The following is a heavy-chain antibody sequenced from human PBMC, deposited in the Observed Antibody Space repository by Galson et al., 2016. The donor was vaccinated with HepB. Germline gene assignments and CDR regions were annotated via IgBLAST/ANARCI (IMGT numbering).Heavy chain of an antibody. J-gene: IGHJ4*02. D-gene: IGHD7-27*01. CDR3: ARDHLWAFDY. CDR1: GFTFSSYS. V-gene: IGHV3-48*04. CDR2: ISSGAI. Sequence: SLRLSCAASGFTFSSYSMNWVRQAPGKGLEWVSYISSGAIYYSDSVKGRFTISRDNAKNSLYPQMNSLRAEDTAVYYCARDHLWAFDYWGQGTLVTVSS.